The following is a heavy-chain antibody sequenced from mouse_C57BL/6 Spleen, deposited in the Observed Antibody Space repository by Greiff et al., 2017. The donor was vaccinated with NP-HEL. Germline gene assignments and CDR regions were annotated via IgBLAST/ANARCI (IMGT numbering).Heavy chain of an antibody. CDR3: AIITPVVAPNY. CDR2: IHPNSGST. D-gene: IGHD1-1*01. J-gene: IGHJ2*01. V-gene: IGHV1-64*01. CDR1: GYTFTSYW. Sequence: QVQLQQPGAELVKPGASVKLSCKASGYTFTSYWMHWVKQRPGQGLEWIGMIHPNSGSTNYNEKFKSKATLTVDKSSSTAYMQRSSLTSEDSAVYSCAIITPVVAPNYWSQGTTLTVSS.